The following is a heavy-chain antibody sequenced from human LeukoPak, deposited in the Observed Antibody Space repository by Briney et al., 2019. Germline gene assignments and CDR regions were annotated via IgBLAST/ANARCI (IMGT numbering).Heavy chain of an antibody. CDR2: INHSGST. CDR1: GGSFSGYY. CDR3: AAEYYYGSGSYEQFDY. D-gene: IGHD3-10*01. Sequence: PSETLSLTCAVYGGSFSGYYWSWIRQPPGKGLEWVGEINHSGSTNYNPSLKSRVTISVDTSKNQFSLKLSSVTAADTAVYYCAAEYYYGSGSYEQFDYWGQGTLVTVSS. J-gene: IGHJ4*02. V-gene: IGHV4-34*01.